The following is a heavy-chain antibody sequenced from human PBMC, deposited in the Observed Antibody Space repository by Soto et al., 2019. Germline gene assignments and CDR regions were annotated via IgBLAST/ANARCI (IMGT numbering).Heavy chain of an antibody. J-gene: IGHJ5*02. CDR3: ARGVNLFDP. CDR1: GDSFSSYY. CDR2: IYYSGST. Sequence: TSETLSLTCTVSGDSFSSYYWGWIRQPPGKGLEWIGYIYYSGSTNYNPSLKSRVSITIDTSKNQFSLKLRSVTAADTAVYYCARGVNLFDPWGQGTLVTVSS. V-gene: IGHV4-59*01.